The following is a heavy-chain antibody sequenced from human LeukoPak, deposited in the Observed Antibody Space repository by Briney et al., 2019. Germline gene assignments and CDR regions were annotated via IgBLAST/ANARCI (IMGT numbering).Heavy chain of an antibody. CDR2: IIPVFGTT. Sequence: SVKVSCKASGGTFSSYAIGWVRQAPGQGLEWMGGIIPVFGTTNYAQKFQGRVTITADESTSTAYMELSSLRSEDTAVYYCAREASGPMGGGVSNWGQGTLVTVSS. D-gene: IGHD3-10*01. CDR3: AREASGPMGGGVSN. CDR1: GGTFSSYA. J-gene: IGHJ4*02. V-gene: IGHV1-69*13.